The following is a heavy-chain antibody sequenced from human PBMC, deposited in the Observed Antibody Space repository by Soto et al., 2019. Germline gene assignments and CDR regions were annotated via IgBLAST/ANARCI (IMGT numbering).Heavy chain of an antibody. Sequence: EVYLVESGGDLVKPGGSLRLSCAASGFPFSGAWMNWVRQAPGKGLEWVGRIKSKTDGGTTDYAAPVRGRFTISRDDSKNTLSLQMNSLKTEDTAVYYCTTDNPKWLLDTYWGQGTRVTVSS. J-gene: IGHJ4*02. V-gene: IGHV3-15*07. CDR1: GFPFSGAW. D-gene: IGHD3-22*01. CDR3: TTDNPKWLLDTY. CDR2: IKSKTDGGTT.